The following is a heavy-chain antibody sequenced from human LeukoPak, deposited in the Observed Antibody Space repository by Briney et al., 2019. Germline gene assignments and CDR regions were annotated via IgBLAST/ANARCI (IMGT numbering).Heavy chain of an antibody. V-gene: IGHV3-30*03. CDR1: GFTFSSYS. Sequence: PGGSLRLSCAASGFTFSSYSMNWVRQAPGKGLEWVAVISYDGSNKYYADSVKGRFTISRDNSKNTLYLQMNSLRAEDTAVYYCAGVGATPAGFDYWGQGTLVTVSS. CDR3: AGVGATPAGFDY. CDR2: ISYDGSNK. J-gene: IGHJ4*02. D-gene: IGHD1-26*01.